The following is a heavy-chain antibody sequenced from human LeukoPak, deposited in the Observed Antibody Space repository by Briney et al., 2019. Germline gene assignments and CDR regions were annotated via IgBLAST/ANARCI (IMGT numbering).Heavy chain of an antibody. CDR2: ISDRSNYI. J-gene: IGHJ4*02. CDR1: GFTFSSYN. V-gene: IGHV3-21*01. D-gene: IGHD4-17*01. CDR3: VRDSDTYGDHTTRRFDS. Sequence: GGSLRLSCVASGFTFSSYNMNWVRQAPGKGLEWVSCISDRSNYIYYADSVKGRFIISRDNAKNSLYLELNSLRAEDTAVYHCVRDSDTYGDHTTRRFDSWGQGTLVTVSS.